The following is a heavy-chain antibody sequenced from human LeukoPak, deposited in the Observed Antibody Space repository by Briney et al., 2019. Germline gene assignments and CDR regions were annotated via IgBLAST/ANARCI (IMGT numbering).Heavy chain of an antibody. V-gene: IGHV4-4*07. J-gene: IGHJ5*02. CDR2: IYTSGST. CDR1: GGSISSYY. D-gene: IGHD3-10*01. CDR3: ARGGENGDENWFDP. Sequence: PSETLSLTCTVSGGSISSYYWRWIRQPAGKGLEWIVRIYTSGSTNYNPSLKSRVTISVDKSKTQFSLKVSSVTAADTAVYYCARGGENGDENWFDPWGQGTLVTVSS.